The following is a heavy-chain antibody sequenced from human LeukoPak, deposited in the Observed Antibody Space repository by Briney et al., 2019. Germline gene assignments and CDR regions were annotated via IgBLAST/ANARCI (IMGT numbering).Heavy chain of an antibody. CDR1: GFTFSSYV. J-gene: IGHJ4*02. Sequence: PGGSLTLSCSASGFTFSSYVMHWVRQAPGKGLEWVALISSDGSNKYYADSVKGRFTISRDNSKNTLYLQMNSLRAEDTAVYYCASKWYCGGDCYYQIDYWGQGTLVTVSS. V-gene: IGHV3-30*03. CDR3: ASKWYCGGDCYYQIDY. D-gene: IGHD2-21*02. CDR2: ISSDGSNK.